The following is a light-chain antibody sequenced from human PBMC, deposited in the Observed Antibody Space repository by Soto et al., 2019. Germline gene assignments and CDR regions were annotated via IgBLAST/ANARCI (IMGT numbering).Light chain of an antibody. CDR3: HQYGGSLGT. CDR2: AAS. V-gene: IGKV3-20*01. CDR1: QSVSSNY. Sequence: EIVLTQSPGTLSLSPGERATLSCRASQSVSSNYLAWYQHRPGQAPRLLIYAASDRATGVPDRFSGSGSGTDFTLTISRLEPEDFAVYCCHQYGGSLGTFVQGTKVEIK. J-gene: IGKJ1*01.